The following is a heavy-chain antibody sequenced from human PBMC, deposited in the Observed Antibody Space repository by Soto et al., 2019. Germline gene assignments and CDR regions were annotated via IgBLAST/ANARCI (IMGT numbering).Heavy chain of an antibody. Sequence: SETLSVTCTVSGGSVSSGGYYWSWIRQHPGKGLEWNGYIYYSGSTYYNPSLKSRVTISVDTSKNQFSLKLSSVTAADTAVYYCASSTYYDFWSCYYGPQSYFDNWGQGTLVAVSS. J-gene: IGHJ4*02. D-gene: IGHD3-3*01. CDR3: ASSTYYDFWSCYYGPQSYFDN. CDR1: GGSVSSGGYY. CDR2: IYYSGST. V-gene: IGHV4-31*03.